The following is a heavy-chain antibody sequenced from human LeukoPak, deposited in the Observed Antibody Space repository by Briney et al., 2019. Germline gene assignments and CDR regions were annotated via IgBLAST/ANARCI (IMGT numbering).Heavy chain of an antibody. J-gene: IGHJ5*01. Sequence: GGSLRLSCGGSGFALKSYSLTWVRQAPGKGLEWVSSISSTSAYIHYADSVKGRFTISRDNVDNVVYLEMNGLRAEDTATYYCARVAVSGPTGWFDSWGQGTLVTVSS. V-gene: IGHV3-21*01. CDR3: ARVAVSGPTGWFDS. CDR2: ISSTSAYI. CDR1: GFALKSYS. D-gene: IGHD2-8*02.